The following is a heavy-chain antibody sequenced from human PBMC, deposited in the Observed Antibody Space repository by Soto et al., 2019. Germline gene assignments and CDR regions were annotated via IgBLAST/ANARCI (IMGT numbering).Heavy chain of an antibody. CDR1: GGTFSSYA. CDR2: IIPIFGTA. V-gene: IGHV1-69*06. D-gene: IGHD6-6*01. J-gene: IGHJ6*02. CDR3: ARENGPYRAARRGYYYGMDV. Sequence: QVQLVQSGAEVKKPGSSVKVSCKASGGTFSSYAISWVRQAPGQGLEWMGGIIPIFGTANYAQKFQGRGTITADKSTSTAYMELSSLRSEDTAVYYCARENGPYRAARRGYYYGMDVWGQGTTVTVSS.